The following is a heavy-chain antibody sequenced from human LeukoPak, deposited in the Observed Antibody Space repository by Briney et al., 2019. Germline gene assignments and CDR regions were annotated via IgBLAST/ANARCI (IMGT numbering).Heavy chain of an antibody. CDR2: ISRNGRNT. J-gene: IGHJ1*01. CDR3: ARVDSGSACAS. D-gene: IGHD6-19*01. V-gene: IGHV3-64*01. Sequence: GRSLRLSCAASGFTLRSYSMHWVRQAPGKGLEFVSAISRNGRNTYYANSVKGRFTISRDISKNTLYLQMGSLRPEDMAVYYCARVDSGSACASWGQGILVTVSS. CDR1: GFTLRSYS.